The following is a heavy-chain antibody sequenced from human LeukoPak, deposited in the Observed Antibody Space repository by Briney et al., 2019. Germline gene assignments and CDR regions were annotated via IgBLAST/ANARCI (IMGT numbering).Heavy chain of an antibody. CDR3: ARDSLGRGVDY. V-gene: IGHV4-30-2*01. J-gene: IGHJ4*02. CDR1: GGSISSGGYS. CDR2: IYHSGST. Sequence: SQTLSLTCAVSGGSISSGGYSWSWIRQPPGKGLEWIGYIYHSGSTYYNPSLKSRVTISVDRSKNQFSLKLSSVTAADTAVYYCARDSLGRGVDYWGQGTLVTVS.